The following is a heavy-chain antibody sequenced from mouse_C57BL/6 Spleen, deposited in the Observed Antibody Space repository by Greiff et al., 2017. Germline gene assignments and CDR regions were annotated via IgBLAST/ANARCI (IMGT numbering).Heavy chain of an antibody. CDR2: IRNKANNHAT. CDR1: GFTFSDAW. V-gene: IGHV6-6*01. Sequence: EVHLVESGGGLVQPGGSMKLSCAASGFTFSDAWMDWVRQSPEQGLEWVAEIRNKANNHATYYAESVKGRFTISRDDSKSSVYLQMNSLRAEDTGMYYCTKDSKRAFAYWGQGTLVTVSA. J-gene: IGHJ3*01. D-gene: IGHD2-5*01. CDR3: TKDSKRAFAY.